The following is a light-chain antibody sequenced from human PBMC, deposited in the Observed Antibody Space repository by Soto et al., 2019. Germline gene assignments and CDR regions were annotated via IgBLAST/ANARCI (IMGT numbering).Light chain of an antibody. V-gene: IGKV1-39*01. Sequence: IQMTQSPSSLSASVGDRVTITCRASQNISNYLNWYQQKPGKAPDLLIYAASSLQSGVPSRFSGSGSGTHFTLTISSLQPEDFATYYCQQSFSTPKTFGQGTKVEIQ. J-gene: IGKJ1*01. CDR3: QQSFSTPKT. CDR2: AAS. CDR1: QNISNY.